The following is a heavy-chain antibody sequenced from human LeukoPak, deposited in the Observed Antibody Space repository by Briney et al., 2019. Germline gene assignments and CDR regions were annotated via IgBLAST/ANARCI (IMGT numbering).Heavy chain of an antibody. V-gene: IGHV4-4*07. Sequence: KPSETPSLTCTVSGGSISSYYWSWIRQPAGKGLEWIGRIYSSGSTNYNPSLKSRVTMSVDTSKNQFSLKLSSVTAADTAVYYCARDVVVPATANYYHYYYYMDVWGKGAAVTVSS. CDR2: IYSSGST. D-gene: IGHD2-2*01. CDR3: ARDVVVPATANYYHYYYYMDV. CDR1: GGSISSYY. J-gene: IGHJ6*03.